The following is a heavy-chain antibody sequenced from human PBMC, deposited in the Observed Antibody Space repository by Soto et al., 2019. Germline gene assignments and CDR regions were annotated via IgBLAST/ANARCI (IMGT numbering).Heavy chain of an antibody. V-gene: IGHV3-23*01. Sequence: GGSLRLSCAASGFTFSDFAMNWVRQAPGKGLEWVAYISASGSPTSYADSVKGRFTISRDNSKNTLYLQMNSLRAEDTAVYYCAKGPTVRFSSSWRVYYFDYWGQGTLVTVSS. CDR1: GFTFSDFA. J-gene: IGHJ4*02. CDR2: ISASGSPT. D-gene: IGHD6-13*01. CDR3: AKGPTVRFSSSWRVYYFDY.